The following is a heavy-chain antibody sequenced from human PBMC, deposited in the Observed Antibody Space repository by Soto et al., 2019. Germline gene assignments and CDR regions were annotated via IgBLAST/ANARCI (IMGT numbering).Heavy chain of an antibody. D-gene: IGHD2-2*01. CDR1: GFTFSSYS. CDR2: ISSSSSTI. Sequence: GGSLRLSCAASGFTFSSYSMNWVRQAPGKGLEWVSYISSSSSTIYYADSVKGRFTISRDNAKNSLYLQMNSLRDEDTAVYYCARGGRKKYQLHDDPIDYWGQGTLVTVSS. J-gene: IGHJ4*02. CDR3: ARGGRKKYQLHDDPIDY. V-gene: IGHV3-48*02.